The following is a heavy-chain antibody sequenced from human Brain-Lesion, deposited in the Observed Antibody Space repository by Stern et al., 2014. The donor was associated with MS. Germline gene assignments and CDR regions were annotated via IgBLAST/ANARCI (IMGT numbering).Heavy chain of an antibody. V-gene: IGHV3-74*02. J-gene: IGHJ5*01. CDR3: ARGERWFDS. Sequence: EVQLVESEGGLVHPGGSLRLSCGASGFTFSNYWLHWVRQAPGKGLVWVSRVNNDGRRTSYADSVKGRFTMSRDNAKNTLYLQMNSLRVEDTAIYYCARGERWFDSWGQGTLVTVSS. CDR2: VNNDGRRT. D-gene: IGHD3-10*01. CDR1: GFTFSNYW.